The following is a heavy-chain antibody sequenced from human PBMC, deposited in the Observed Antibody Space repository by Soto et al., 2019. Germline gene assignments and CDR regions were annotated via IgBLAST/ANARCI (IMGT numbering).Heavy chain of an antibody. CDR1: GLTFSSYW. CDR2: INSDGSST. J-gene: IGHJ4*02. CDR3: TRGRYCSGGSCYLDY. Sequence: EVQLVESGGGLVQPGGSLRLSCAVSGLTFSSYWMHWVRQAPGKGLVWVSRINSDGSSTSYADPVKGRFTISRDNAKNTLYLQMNSLRAEDTAVYYCTRGRYCSGGSCYLDYWGQGTLVTVSS. D-gene: IGHD2-15*01. V-gene: IGHV3-74*01.